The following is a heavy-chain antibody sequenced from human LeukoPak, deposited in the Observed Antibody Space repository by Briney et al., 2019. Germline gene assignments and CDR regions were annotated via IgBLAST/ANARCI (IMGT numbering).Heavy chain of an antibody. CDR2: IKPDGGEK. V-gene: IGHV3-7*01. CDR1: GFTFSTYW. D-gene: IGHD3-9*01. CDR3: ARGTYWLYY. J-gene: IGHJ4*02. Sequence: GGSLRLFRAASGFTFSTYWMTWVREAPGKRPEWVANIKPDGGEKSYVDSVMGRFTISRDNAKNSLYLQMSSLRAEDTAIYYCARGTYWLYYWGQGTLVTVSS.